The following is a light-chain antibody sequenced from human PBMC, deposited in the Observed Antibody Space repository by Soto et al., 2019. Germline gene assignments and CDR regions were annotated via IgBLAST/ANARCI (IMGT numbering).Light chain of an antibody. Sequence: EIVLTQSPGTLSLSPGERATLSCRASQSVSSSYLAWYQQKPGQAPRLLIYGASSRATGIPDRFSGSGSGAAFTHTISRLEPEDFSACYWRQYGSSPYTFGQGTKLEIK. CDR2: GAS. CDR1: QSVSSSY. V-gene: IGKV3-20*01. J-gene: IGKJ2*01. CDR3: RQYGSSPYT.